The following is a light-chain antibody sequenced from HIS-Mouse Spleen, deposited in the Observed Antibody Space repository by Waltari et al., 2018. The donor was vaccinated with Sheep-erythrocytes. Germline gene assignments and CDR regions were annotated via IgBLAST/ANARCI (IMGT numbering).Light chain of an antibody. CDR2: LCS. CDR1: QSLLHSNGYYY. CDR3: MQALQTPWT. V-gene: IGKV2-28*01. Sequence: DIVMTQSPLSLPVTPGEPDSISCRSSQSLLHSNGYYYLDWYLQKPGQSPQLLIYLCSYRASGVPDMFSGSGSGTDFTLKISSVEAEDVGVYYCMQALQTPWTFGQGTKVEIK. J-gene: IGKJ1*01.